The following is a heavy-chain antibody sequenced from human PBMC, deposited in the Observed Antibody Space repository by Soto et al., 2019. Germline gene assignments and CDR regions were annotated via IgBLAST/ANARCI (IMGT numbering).Heavy chain of an antibody. Sequence: QVRLQESGPGLVKPSQTLSLTCTVSGGSISSGGYYWSWIRQHPGKGLEWIGYIYYSGSTYYNPSLKSRVTISVDTSKNQFSLKLSSVTAADTAVYYCARARGITIFGVVPFDYWGQGTLVTVSS. D-gene: IGHD3-3*01. CDR3: ARARGITIFGVVPFDY. J-gene: IGHJ4*02. CDR2: IYYSGST. CDR1: GGSISSGGYY. V-gene: IGHV4-31*03.